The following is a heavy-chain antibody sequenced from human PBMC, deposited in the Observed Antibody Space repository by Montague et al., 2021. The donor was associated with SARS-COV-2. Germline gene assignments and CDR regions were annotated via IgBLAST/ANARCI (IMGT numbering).Heavy chain of an antibody. J-gene: IGHJ6*02. D-gene: IGHD3-10*01. CDR3: SGGSRIINFYHSGMDV. V-gene: IGHV4-4*07. CDR2: IYTSGTT. CDR1: GGSISSYY. Sequence: SETLSLTCTVSGGSISSYYWSWIRQPAGKGLEWIGRIYTSGTTNYNPSLKSRVTMSVDTSKNQFSLKLSSVTAADTAVYYCSGGSRIINFYHSGMDVWGQGTTVTVSS.